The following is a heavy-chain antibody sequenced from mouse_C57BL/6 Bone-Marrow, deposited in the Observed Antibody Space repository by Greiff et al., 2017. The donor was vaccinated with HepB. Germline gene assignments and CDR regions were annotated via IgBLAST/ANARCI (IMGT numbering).Heavy chain of an antibody. CDR1: GFTFNTYA. CDR3: VREQSYYSNPPYAMDY. D-gene: IGHD2-5*01. V-gene: IGHV10-3*01. CDR2: IRSKSSNYAT. J-gene: IGHJ4*01. Sequence: EVQLVESGGGLVQPKGSLKLSCAASGFTFNTYAMHWVRQAPGKGLEWVARIRSKSSNYATYYADSVKDRFTISRDDSQSMLYLQMNNLKTEDTAMYYCVREQSYYSNPPYAMDYWGQGTSVTVSS.